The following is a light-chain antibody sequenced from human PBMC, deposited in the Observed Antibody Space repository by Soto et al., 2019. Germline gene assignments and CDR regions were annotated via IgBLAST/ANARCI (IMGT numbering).Light chain of an antibody. CDR2: GAS. CDR1: QSVSSNS. V-gene: IGKV3-20*01. CDR3: QQYISTPWT. Sequence: EIVLTQSPGTLSLFPGERATLSCRASQSVSSNSLAWYQHRPGQAPRLVIYGASTRATDIPDRSSGSGSGSGTAFTLTISRLEPGDFAVYYCQQYISTPWTFGQGTKVDIK. J-gene: IGKJ1*01.